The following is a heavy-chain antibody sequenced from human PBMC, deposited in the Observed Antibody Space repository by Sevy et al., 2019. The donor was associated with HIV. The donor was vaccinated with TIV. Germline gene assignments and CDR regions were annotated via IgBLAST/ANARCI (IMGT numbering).Heavy chain of an antibody. CDR1: GFTFNSYS. CDR2: ISTSSSTI. Sequence: GGSLRLSCAASGFTFNSYSMNWVRQAPGKGLEWVSYISTSSSTIYYADSVKGRLTITRDHAKNSLYLQMSSLRDEDTAVYYCAEDRGYSYGSPGAFDIWGQGTMVTVSS. J-gene: IGHJ3*02. CDR3: AEDRGYSYGSPGAFDI. D-gene: IGHD5-18*01. V-gene: IGHV3-48*02.